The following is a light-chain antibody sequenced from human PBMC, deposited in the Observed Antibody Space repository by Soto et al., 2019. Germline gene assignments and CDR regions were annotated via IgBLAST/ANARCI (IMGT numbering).Light chain of an antibody. CDR1: QSVSSN. CDR3: QQYNNWHLT. J-gene: IGKJ4*01. CDR2: GAS. V-gene: IGKV3-15*01. Sequence: EIVMTQSPATLSVSPGGRATLSCRASQSVSSNLAWYQHKPGQAPRLLIYGASTRATGIPARLSGSGSGTEFTLTISSLQSEDFAVYYCQQYNNWHLTFGGGTKVEIK.